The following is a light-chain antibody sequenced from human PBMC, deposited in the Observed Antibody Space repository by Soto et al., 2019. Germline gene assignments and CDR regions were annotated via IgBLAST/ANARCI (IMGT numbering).Light chain of an antibody. CDR3: QSYDSLSGYV. Sequence: QSVLTQPPSVSGAPGQRVTISCTGSSSNIGAPFDVHWYQQLPGTAPKLLIYGNSDRPSGVPDRFSGSKSGTSASLAITGLQAEDEADYYCQSYDSLSGYVFGTGTNVTVL. CDR2: GNS. J-gene: IGLJ1*01. CDR1: SSNIGAPFD. V-gene: IGLV1-40*01.